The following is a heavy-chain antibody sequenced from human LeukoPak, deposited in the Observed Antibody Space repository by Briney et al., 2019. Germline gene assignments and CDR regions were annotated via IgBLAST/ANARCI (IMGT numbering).Heavy chain of an antibody. V-gene: IGHV1-69*06. CDR3: ARGVGDFWSGLNWFDP. J-gene: IGHJ5*02. CDR1: GGTFSSYA. CDR2: IIPIFGTA. Sequence: SVKVSCKASGGTFSSYAISWVRQAPGQGLEWMGGIIPIFGTANYAQKSQGRVTITADKSTSTAYLELSSLRSEDTAVYYCARGVGDFWSGLNWFDPWGQGTLVTVSS. D-gene: IGHD3-3*01.